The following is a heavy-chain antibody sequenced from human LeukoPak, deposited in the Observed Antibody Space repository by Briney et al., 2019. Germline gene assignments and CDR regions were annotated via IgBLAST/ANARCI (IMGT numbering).Heavy chain of an antibody. J-gene: IGHJ6*02. D-gene: IGHD1-26*01. CDR1: GYTFTGYY. CDR2: ISTYNGNT. Sequence: GASVKVSCKASGYTFTGYYMHWVRQAPGQGLEWMGCISTYNGNTNYAQNLRGRVTMTTDTSTSTADIELRSLRSDDTAVFYCSSGSGSATYGMDVWGQGTTVTVSS. CDR3: SSGSGSATYGMDV. V-gene: IGHV1-18*01.